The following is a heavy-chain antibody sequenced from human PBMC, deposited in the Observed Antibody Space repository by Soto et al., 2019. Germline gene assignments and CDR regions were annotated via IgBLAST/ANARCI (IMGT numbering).Heavy chain of an antibody. CDR2: ISYDGSNK. J-gene: IGHJ4*02. Sequence: GGSLRLSCAASGFTFSSYGMHWVRQAPGKGLEWVAVISYDGSNKYYADSVKGRFTISRDNSKNTLYLQMNSLRAEDTAVYYCAKDHLFWSGYYDYWGQGTLVTVSS. CDR3: AKDHLFWSGYYDY. V-gene: IGHV3-30*18. D-gene: IGHD3-3*01. CDR1: GFTFSSYG.